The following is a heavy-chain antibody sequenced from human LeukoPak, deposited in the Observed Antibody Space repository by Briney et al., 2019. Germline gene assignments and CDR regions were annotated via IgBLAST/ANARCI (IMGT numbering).Heavy chain of an antibody. J-gene: IGHJ4*02. CDR2: INPNGGDT. D-gene: IGHD5-18*01. V-gene: IGHV1-2*02. Sequence: GASVKVSCKASGYTFTAYYIHWVRQAPGQGLEWVAFINPNGGDTYSAPHFKGRVTMSRDTSNSTASMELSWLSADDTAAYYCATGVATAFTYWGQGGLVAVSS. CDR1: GYTFTAYY. CDR3: ATGVATAFTY.